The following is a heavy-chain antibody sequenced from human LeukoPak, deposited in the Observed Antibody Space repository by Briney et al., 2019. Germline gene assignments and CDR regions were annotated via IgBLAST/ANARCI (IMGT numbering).Heavy chain of an antibody. CDR3: ARNRYSSGWYFSY. V-gene: IGHV3-30-3*01. CDR2: ISYDGSNK. CDR1: GFTFSSYA. J-gene: IGHJ4*02. D-gene: IGHD6-19*01. Sequence: GGSLRLSCAASGFTFSSYAMHWVRQAPGKGLEWVAVISYDGSNKYYADSVKGRFTISRDNSKNTLYLQMNSLRAEDTVVYYCARNRYSSGWYFSYWGQGTLVTVSS.